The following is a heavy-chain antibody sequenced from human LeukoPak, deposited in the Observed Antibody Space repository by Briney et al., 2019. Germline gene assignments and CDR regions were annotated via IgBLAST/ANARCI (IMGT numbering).Heavy chain of an antibody. D-gene: IGHD1-26*01. V-gene: IGHV3-23*01. Sequence: GGSLRLSCAASGFTFSSYAMSWVRQAPGKGLEWVSGISGSGGSTYYADSVKGRFTISRDNSKNTLYLQMNSLRAEDTAVYYCAISGGYWAWAHWGQGTLVTVSS. CDR1: GFTFSSYA. CDR2: ISGSGGST. CDR3: AISGGYWAWAH. J-gene: IGHJ4*02.